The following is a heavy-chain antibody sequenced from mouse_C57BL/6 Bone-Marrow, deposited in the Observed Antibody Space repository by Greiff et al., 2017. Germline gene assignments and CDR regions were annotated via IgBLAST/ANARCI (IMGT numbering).Heavy chain of an antibody. J-gene: IGHJ4*01. CDR1: GFTFSDYG. CDR2: ISSGSSTI. D-gene: IGHD2-1*01. CDR3: ATIVTTGAMDY. V-gene: IGHV5-17*01. Sequence: EVKLVESGGGLVKPGGSLKLSCAASGFTFSDYGMHWVRQAPEKGLEWVAYISSGSSTIYYADTVKGRFTISRDNAKNTLFLQMTSLRSEYTALYYCATIVTTGAMDYWGQGTSVTVSS.